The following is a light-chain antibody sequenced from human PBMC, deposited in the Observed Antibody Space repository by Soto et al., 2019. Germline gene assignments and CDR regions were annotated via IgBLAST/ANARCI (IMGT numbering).Light chain of an antibody. CDR2: GAS. Sequence: EIVLTQSPATLSLSPGERATLSCRASQTFNSYLAWFQQKPGQAPRLLIYGASTKASGIPARFSGSGSGTEFTLTISSLGSEDFAVYYCQQYNKWPLTFGQGTKV. CDR1: QTFNSY. J-gene: IGKJ1*01. V-gene: IGKV3-15*01. CDR3: QQYNKWPLT.